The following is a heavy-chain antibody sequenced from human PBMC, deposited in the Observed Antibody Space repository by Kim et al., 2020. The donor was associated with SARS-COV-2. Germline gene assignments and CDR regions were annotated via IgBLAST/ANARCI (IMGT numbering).Heavy chain of an antibody. CDR3: ARTYYDFWSGSLYDDYYYGMDV. CDR1: GFTFSSYG. D-gene: IGHD3-3*01. J-gene: IGHJ6*02. V-gene: IGHV3-33*01. Sequence: GGSLRLSCAASGFTFSSYGMHWVRQAPGKGLEWVAVIWYDGSNKYYADSVKGRFTISRDNSKNTLYLQMNSLRAEDTAVYYCARTYYDFWSGSLYDDYYYGMDVWGQGTTVTVSS. CDR2: IWYDGSNK.